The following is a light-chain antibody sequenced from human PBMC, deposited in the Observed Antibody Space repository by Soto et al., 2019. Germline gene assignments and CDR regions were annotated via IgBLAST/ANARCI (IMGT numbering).Light chain of an antibody. V-gene: IGLV1-40*01. CDR3: SSYAGSLYV. CDR1: SSNIGAGYD. CDR2: GNN. Sequence: QSVLTQPPSVSGAPGQRVTISCTGSSSNIGAGYDVHWYQQLPGTAPKLLIYGNNNRPSGVPDRFSGSKSGTSASLAITGLQAEDETDYYCSSYAGSLYVFGTGTKVTVL. J-gene: IGLJ1*01.